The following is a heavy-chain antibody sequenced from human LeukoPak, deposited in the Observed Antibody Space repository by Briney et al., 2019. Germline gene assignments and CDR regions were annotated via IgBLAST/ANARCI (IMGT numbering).Heavy chain of an antibody. J-gene: IGHJ4*02. CDR2: IYYSGST. Sequence: SQTLSLTCTVSGGSISSGSYYWSWIRQPAGKGLEWIGYIYYSGSTNYNPSLKSRVTISVDTSKNQISLKLTSVTAADTAVYYCARHWKGFDSWGQGTLVTVSS. V-gene: IGHV4-61*09. CDR1: GGSISSGSYY. D-gene: IGHD1-1*01. CDR3: ARHWKGFDS.